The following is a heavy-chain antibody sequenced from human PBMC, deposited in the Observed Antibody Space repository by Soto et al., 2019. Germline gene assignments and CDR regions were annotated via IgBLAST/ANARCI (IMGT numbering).Heavy chain of an antibody. CDR2: IRNKANSYTT. V-gene: IGHV3-72*01. D-gene: IGHD2-2*02. Sequence: AGGSLRLSCAASGFTFSDHYMDWVRQAPGKGLEWVGRIRNKANSYTTEYAASVKGRFSISRDDSKNSLYLQMNSLKTEDTAMYYCARGGYCSYTSCHSDYYGMDVWGQGTTVTVSS. J-gene: IGHJ6*02. CDR1: GFTFSDHY. CDR3: ARGGYCSYTSCHSDYYGMDV.